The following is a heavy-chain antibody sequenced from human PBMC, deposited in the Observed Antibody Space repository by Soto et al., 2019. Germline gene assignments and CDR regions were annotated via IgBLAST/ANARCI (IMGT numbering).Heavy chain of an antibody. J-gene: IGHJ4*02. CDR1: GGSISSGGYH. V-gene: IGHV4-31*03. Sequence: QVQLQESGPGLVKPSQTLSLTCTVSGGSISSGGYHWSWIRQHPGKGLEWIGYIYNSGSTYYNPSLTSRVTTSVDTSKNQCSLKLSSVTAADTAVYSCASLGFRYGFGGHFDYWGQGTLVTVSS. CDR2: IYNSGST. D-gene: IGHD3-10*01. CDR3: ASLGFRYGFGGHFDY.